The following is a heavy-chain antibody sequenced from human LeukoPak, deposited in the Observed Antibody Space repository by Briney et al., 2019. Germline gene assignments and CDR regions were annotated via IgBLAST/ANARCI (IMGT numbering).Heavy chain of an antibody. CDR3: ARVPWIHGVAYYYMDV. J-gene: IGHJ6*03. Sequence: KTSETLSLTCTVSGVSISSSSYYWGWIRQPPGKGLEWIGSIYYSGSTYYNPSLKSRVTISVDTSKNQFSLKLSSVTAADTAVYYCARVPWIHGVAYYYMDVWGKGTTVTISS. V-gene: IGHV4-39*07. D-gene: IGHD5-18*01. CDR1: GVSISSSSYY. CDR2: IYYSGST.